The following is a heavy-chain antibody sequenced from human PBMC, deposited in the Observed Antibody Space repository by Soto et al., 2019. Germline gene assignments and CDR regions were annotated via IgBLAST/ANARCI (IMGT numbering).Heavy chain of an antibody. J-gene: IGHJ6*02. Sequence: SETLSLTCTVSGGTISSWYWSWIRQPPGKGLEWIGYIYYSGSTNCNPSLKSRVTISVDTSKNQFSLKLSSVTAADTAVYYCARLNGCCVSTKCHGYYGMDVWGQGTRVTVSS. D-gene: IGHD2-2*03. CDR3: ARLNGCCVSTKCHGYYGMDV. V-gene: IGHV4-59*08. CDR1: GGTISSWY. CDR2: IYYSGST.